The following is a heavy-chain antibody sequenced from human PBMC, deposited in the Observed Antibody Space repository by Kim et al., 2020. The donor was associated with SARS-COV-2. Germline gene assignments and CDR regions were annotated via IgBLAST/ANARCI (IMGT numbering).Heavy chain of an antibody. D-gene: IGHD3-22*01. V-gene: IGHV3-30*02. Sequence: SVKVRFTISRDNSKNTLYLQMNSLRAEDTAVYYCAKELSGYMGNHDAFDIWGQGTMVTVSS. CDR3: AKELSGYMGNHDAFDI. J-gene: IGHJ3*02.